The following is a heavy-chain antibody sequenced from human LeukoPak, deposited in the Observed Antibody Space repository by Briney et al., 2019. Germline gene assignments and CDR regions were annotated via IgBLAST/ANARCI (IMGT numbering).Heavy chain of an antibody. CDR1: GFTVSTNY. D-gene: IGHD6-19*01. V-gene: IGHV3-53*01. J-gene: IGHJ4*02. CDR2: IYSGGNT. CDR3: ARDGSSGWYPH. Sequence: PVGSLRLSCAASGFTVSTNYMSWVRQAPGKGLEWGSVIYSGGNTYYADSVKGRFIISRDSYKNTLSLQMNSLRVEDTAVYYCARDGSSGWYPHWGQGTLVTVSS.